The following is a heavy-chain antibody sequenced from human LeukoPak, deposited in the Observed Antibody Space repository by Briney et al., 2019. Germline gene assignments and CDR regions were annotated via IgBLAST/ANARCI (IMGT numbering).Heavy chain of an antibody. CDR2: IYYSGST. CDR3: ARVRDTAMVPDDY. J-gene: IGHJ4*02. Sequence: KASQTLSLTXTVSGGSISSGDYYWSWIRQPPGQGLEWIGYIYYSGSTYYNPSLKSRVTISVDTSKNQFSLKLSSVTAADTAVYYCARVRDTAMVPDDYWGQGTLVTVSS. CDR1: GGSISSGDYY. D-gene: IGHD5-18*01. V-gene: IGHV4-30-4*08.